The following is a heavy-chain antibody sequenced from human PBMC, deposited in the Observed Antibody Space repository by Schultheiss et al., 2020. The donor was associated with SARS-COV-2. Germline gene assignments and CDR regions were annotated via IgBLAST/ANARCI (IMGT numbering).Heavy chain of an antibody. CDR1: GFTFSSYA. J-gene: IGHJ2*01. Sequence: GESLKISCAASGFTFSSYAIHWVRQAPGKGLEWVAVISYDGNDKYYADSVKGRFTISRDNSKNTLCLQMNSLRADDTAVYYCARERGSHYYDSSGYYPNWYFDLWGRGTLVTVSS. CDR3: ARERGSHYYDSSGYYPNWYFDL. V-gene: IGHV3-30*01. D-gene: IGHD3-22*01. CDR2: ISYDGNDK.